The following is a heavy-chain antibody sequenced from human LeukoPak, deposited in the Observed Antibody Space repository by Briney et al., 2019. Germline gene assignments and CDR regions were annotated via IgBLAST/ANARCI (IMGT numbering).Heavy chain of an antibody. Sequence: SVKVSCKASGGTFSSYAISWVRQAPGPGLEWMGGISPIFSTANYAQKFQGRVTITADESTSTAYMELSSLRSEDTAVYYCASTDAGYSSSGRLGWFDPWGQGTLVTVSS. CDR2: ISPIFSTA. CDR1: GGTFSSYA. D-gene: IGHD6-13*01. V-gene: IGHV1-69*13. J-gene: IGHJ5*02. CDR3: ASTDAGYSSSGRLGWFDP.